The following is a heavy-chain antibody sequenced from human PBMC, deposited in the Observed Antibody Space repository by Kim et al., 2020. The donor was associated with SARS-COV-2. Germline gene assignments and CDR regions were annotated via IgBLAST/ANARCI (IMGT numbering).Heavy chain of an antibody. Sequence: GVSLRLSCAASGFTFSSYGMHWVRQAPGKGLEWVAVIWYDGSNKYYADSVKGRFTISRDNSKNTLYLQMNSLRAEDTAVYYCARGYCSGGSCYSGFGFDYWGRGTLVTVSS. D-gene: IGHD2-15*01. CDR1: GFTFSSYG. J-gene: IGHJ4*02. V-gene: IGHV3-33*01. CDR2: IWYDGSNK. CDR3: ARGYCSGGSCYSGFGFDY.